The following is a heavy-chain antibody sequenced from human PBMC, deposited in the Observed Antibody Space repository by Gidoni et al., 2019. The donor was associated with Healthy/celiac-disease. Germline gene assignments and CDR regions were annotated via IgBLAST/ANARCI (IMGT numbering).Heavy chain of an antibody. J-gene: IGHJ4*02. CDR3: ARGGSSSQPLYSSSRYGP. CDR2: INHSGST. V-gene: IGHV4-34*01. Sequence: QVQLTQWGAGLLKPSETLSLTLAVHGGAFRGSYWSWIRPPPGKGLEWIGEINHSGSTNYNPSLKSRVTISVDTSKNQFSLKLSSVTAADTAVYYCARGGSSSQPLYSSSRYGPWGQGTLVTVSS. CDR1: GGAFRGSY. D-gene: IGHD6-13*01.